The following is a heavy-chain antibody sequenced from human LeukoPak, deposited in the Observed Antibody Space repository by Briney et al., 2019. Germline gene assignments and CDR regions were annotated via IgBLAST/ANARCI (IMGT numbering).Heavy chain of an antibody. CDR2: INANNDGS. V-gene: IGHV1-2*02. Sequence: ASVKVSCKASGYTITGYYMHWVRQAPGQGLEWIGWINANNDGSIYAQKFQGRVTMTRDTSINTAYMELSRLRSDDTAVYYCARKRGVGVDTNAFDMWGQGTMVTVSS. CDR1: GYTITGYY. CDR3: ARKRGVGVDTNAFDM. D-gene: IGHD3-3*01. J-gene: IGHJ3*02.